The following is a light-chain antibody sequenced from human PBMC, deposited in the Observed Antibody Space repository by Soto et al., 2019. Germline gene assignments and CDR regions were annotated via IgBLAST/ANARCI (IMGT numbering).Light chain of an antibody. CDR2: GAS. J-gene: IGKJ2*01. Sequence: EIVLTQSPGTLSLSPGERATLSCRASQSVSSSYLAWYQQKPGQAPRLLIYGASSRATCIPDRFSGSGSGTDFTLTSSRLEPEDFAVYYCQQYGSSPPMYTFGQGTKLEIK. CDR1: QSVSSSY. V-gene: IGKV3-20*01. CDR3: QQYGSSPPMYT.